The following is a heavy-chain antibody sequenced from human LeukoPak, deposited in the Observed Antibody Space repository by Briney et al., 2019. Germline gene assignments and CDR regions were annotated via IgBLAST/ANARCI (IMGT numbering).Heavy chain of an antibody. J-gene: IGHJ4*02. CDR3: ARFGRGYSYGSFDY. CDR2: ITGNSVNT. V-gene: IGHV3-23*01. D-gene: IGHD5-18*01. CDR1: GFTFSIHA. Sequence: PGGSLRLSCAASGFTFSIHAMNWVRQAPGKGLEWVSVITGNSVNTFYADSVKGRFTISRDNSKNTLYLQMNSLRAEDTAVYYCARFGRGYSYGSFDYWGQGTLVTVSS.